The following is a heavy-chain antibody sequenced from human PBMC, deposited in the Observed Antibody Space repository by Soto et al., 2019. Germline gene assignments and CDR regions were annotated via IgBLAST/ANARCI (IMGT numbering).Heavy chain of an antibody. V-gene: IGHV3-23*01. J-gene: IGHJ4*02. Sequence: GGSLRLSCAASGFTFSIYAISWVRQAPGMGLEWVSVINGGGEITYYADSVKGRFTISRDNSKNTLYLQMNSLRAEDTAVYYCAKERYPVTSWYFDYWGQGTPVTVSS. CDR3: AKERYPVTSWYFDY. CDR2: INGGGEIT. D-gene: IGHD4-17*01. CDR1: GFTFSIYA.